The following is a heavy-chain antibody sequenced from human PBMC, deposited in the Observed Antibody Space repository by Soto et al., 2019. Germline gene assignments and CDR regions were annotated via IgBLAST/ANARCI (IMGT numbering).Heavy chain of an antibody. CDR1: GYTFTGYY. CDR3: ARDPPYCGGDCYSGFDY. J-gene: IGHJ4*02. Sequence: ASVKVSCKASGYTFTGYYMHWVRQAPGQGLEWMGWINPNSGGTNYAQKFQGRVTMTRDTSISTAYMELSRLRSDDTAVYYCARDPPYCGGDCYSGFDYWGQGTLVTVSS. CDR2: INPNSGGT. D-gene: IGHD2-21*02. V-gene: IGHV1-2*02.